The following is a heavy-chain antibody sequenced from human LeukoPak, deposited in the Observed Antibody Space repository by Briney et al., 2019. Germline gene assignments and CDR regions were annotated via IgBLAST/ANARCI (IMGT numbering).Heavy chain of an antibody. CDR1: GGSISGYY. CDR3: AMGVIVVVPAAIKDDY. J-gene: IGHJ4*02. V-gene: IGHV4-4*07. CDR2: VYTSGST. Sequence: PSETLSLTCTVSGGSISGYYWSWIRQPAGKGLEWIGRVYTSGSTHYNPSLKSRVTMSVDTSKNQFSPKLSSVTAADTAVYYCAMGVIVVVPAAIKDDYWGQGTLVTVSS. D-gene: IGHD2-2*02.